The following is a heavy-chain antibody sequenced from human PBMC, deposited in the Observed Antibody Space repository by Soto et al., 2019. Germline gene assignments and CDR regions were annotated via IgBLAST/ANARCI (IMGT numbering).Heavy chain of an antibody. J-gene: IGHJ4*02. Sequence: ASVKVSCKASGYTFSDNYIHWVRQAPGQGLEWMGWINPNSGGTKYAPKFQGGVTMTRDTSITTAYMELSRLRSGDTAVYYCAREPATAKPEGVDFWGQGTLVTVSS. D-gene: IGHD1-1*01. V-gene: IGHV1-2*02. CDR3: AREPATAKPEGVDF. CDR2: INPNSGGT. CDR1: GYTFSDNY.